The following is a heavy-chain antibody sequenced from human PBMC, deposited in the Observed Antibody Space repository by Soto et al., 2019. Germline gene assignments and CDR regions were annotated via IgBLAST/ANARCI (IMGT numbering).Heavy chain of an antibody. V-gene: IGHV4-59*01. CDR3: ARYKSNYYYGMDV. Sequence: SETLSLTCTVSGGSISSYYWSWIRQPPGKGLEWIGYIYYSGVTNYNPSLKSRVTISVDTSKNQFSLKLSSVTAADTAVYYCARYKSNYYYGMDVWGQGTTVTAP. CDR2: IYYSGVT. D-gene: IGHD1-20*01. J-gene: IGHJ6*02. CDR1: GGSISSYY.